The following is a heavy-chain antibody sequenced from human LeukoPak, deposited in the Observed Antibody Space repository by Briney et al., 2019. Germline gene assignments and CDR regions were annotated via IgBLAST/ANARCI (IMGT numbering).Heavy chain of an antibody. CDR2: ISGSGGST. J-gene: IGHJ4*02. V-gene: IGHV3-23*01. CDR3: AKDLVLRCFYGFPHYFDY. D-gene: IGHD3-3*01. CDR1: GFTFSSYA. Sequence: GGSLRLSCAASGFTFSSYAMSWVRQAPGKGLEWVSAISGSGGSTYYADSVKGRFTISRDNSKNTLYLQMNSLRAEDTAVYYRAKDLVLRCFYGFPHYFDYWGQGTLVTVSS.